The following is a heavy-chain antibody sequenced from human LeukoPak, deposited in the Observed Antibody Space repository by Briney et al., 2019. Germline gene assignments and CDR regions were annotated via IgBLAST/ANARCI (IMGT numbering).Heavy chain of an antibody. CDR3: ARSEEYGSGSYSAFDI. CDR2: INPRGGST. Sequence: ASVKVSCKASGYTFTSYFMHWMRQAPGQGPEWMGIINPRGGSTEYSHKFQGRLTMTSDTSTSTVYMELSRLRSDDTAVYYCARSEEYGSGSYSAFDIWGQGTMVTVSS. CDR1: GYTFTSYF. V-gene: IGHV1-46*01. D-gene: IGHD3-10*01. J-gene: IGHJ3*02.